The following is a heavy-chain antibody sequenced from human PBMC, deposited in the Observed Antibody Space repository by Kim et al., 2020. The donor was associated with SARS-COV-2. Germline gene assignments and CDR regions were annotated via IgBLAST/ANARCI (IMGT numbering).Heavy chain of an antibody. J-gene: IGHJ5*02. CDR1: GGSFSGYY. D-gene: IGHD3-22*01. V-gene: IGHV4-34*01. CDR2: INHSGST. Sequence: SETLSLTCAVYGGSFSGYYWSWIRQPPGKGLEWIGEINHSGSTNYNPSLKSRVTISVDTSKNQFSLKLSSVTAADTAVYYCARSASVVIRYNWFDPWGQG. CDR3: ARSASVVIRYNWFDP.